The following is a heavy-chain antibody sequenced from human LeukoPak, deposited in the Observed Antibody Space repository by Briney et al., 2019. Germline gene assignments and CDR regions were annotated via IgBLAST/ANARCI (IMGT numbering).Heavy chain of an antibody. CDR2: IDYDGGSG. CDR3: AKVLGEYSIRSKPLDT. V-gene: IGHV3-NL1*01. Sequence: GGSLRLSCTVSGFTLSSYEMSWIRQAPGKGLEWVSSIDYDGGSGHYADSVKGRFTVSRDNSKNTLYLQMNSLRPEDTAMYYCAKVLGEYSIRSKPLDTWGQGTLVTVSS. J-gene: IGHJ5*02. D-gene: IGHD6-13*01. CDR1: GFTLSSYE.